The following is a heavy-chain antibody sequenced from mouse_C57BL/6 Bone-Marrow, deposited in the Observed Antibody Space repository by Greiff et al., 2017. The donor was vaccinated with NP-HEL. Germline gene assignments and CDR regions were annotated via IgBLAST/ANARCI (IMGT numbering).Heavy chain of an antibody. J-gene: IGHJ4*01. Sequence: VQLQQSVAELVKPGASVKLSCKASGYTFTSYWMHWVKQRPGQGLEWIGMIHPNSGSTNYNEKFKSKATLTVDKSSSTAYMQLSSLTSEDSAVYYCVSVGYRGYYAMDYWGQGTSVTVSS. V-gene: IGHV1-64*01. D-gene: IGHD2-14*01. CDR2: IHPNSGST. CDR1: GYTFTSYW. CDR3: VSVGYRGYYAMDY.